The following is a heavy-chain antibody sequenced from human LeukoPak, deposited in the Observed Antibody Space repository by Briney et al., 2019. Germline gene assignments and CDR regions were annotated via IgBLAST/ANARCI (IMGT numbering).Heavy chain of an antibody. D-gene: IGHD3-3*01. CDR3: ARGGRYDFWSGLFWFDP. CDR2: IYYSGST. Sequence: SETLSLTFTVSGGSISSHYWSWIRQPPGKGLEWIGYIYYSGSTNYNPSLKSRVTISVDTSKNQFSLKLSSVTAADTAVYYCARGGRYDFWSGLFWFDPWGQGTLVTVSS. CDR1: GGSISSHY. V-gene: IGHV4-59*11. J-gene: IGHJ5*02.